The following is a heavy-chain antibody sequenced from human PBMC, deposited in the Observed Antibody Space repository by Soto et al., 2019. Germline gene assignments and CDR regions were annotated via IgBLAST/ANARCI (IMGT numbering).Heavy chain of an antibody. V-gene: IGHV3-30*18. D-gene: IGHD6-6*01. CDR3: AKEMYPRTVLDSSSAWGDY. J-gene: IGHJ4*02. CDR1: GFTFSDYG. Sequence: QGQLVESGGGVAQPGRSLRLSCAVSGFTFSDYGMHWVRQAPGKGLEWVAVVSYDGSYKYYADSVKGRFTVSRDLSGNTLFLQMNSLRLEDTAVYFCAKEMYPRTVLDSSSAWGDYWGQGTLVAVSS. CDR2: VSYDGSYK.